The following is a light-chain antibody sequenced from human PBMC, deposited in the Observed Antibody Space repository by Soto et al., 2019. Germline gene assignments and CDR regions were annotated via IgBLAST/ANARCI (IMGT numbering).Light chain of an antibody. CDR3: SSYTSTHTLV. V-gene: IGLV2-14*01. Sequence: QSALTQPASVSGSPGQSITISCTGTSSDVGGYNYVSWYQQYPGKAPKLMIYEVSYRPSGVSNRFSGSKYGNTASLTISGLQSEDEADYYCSSYTSTHTLVFGGGTKVTVL. CDR2: EVS. CDR1: SSDVGGYNY. J-gene: IGLJ3*02.